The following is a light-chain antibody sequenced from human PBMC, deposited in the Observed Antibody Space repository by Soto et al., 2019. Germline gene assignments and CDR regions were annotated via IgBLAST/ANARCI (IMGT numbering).Light chain of an antibody. CDR3: QQYGSSPLT. V-gene: IGKV3-20*01. J-gene: IGKJ4*01. Sequence: EIVLTQSPGTLSLSPGERATLSCRASQSLSSSYLAWYQQKPGQAPRVLIYGASSRATDIPDRFSGSGSGKDFTLTITRLEPEDFAIYYCQQYGSSPLTFGGGTRVEIK. CDR2: GAS. CDR1: QSLSSSY.